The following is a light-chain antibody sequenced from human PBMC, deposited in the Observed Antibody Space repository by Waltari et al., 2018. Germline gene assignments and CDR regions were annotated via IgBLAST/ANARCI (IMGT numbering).Light chain of an antibody. CDR3: ALYMGSGIWV. CDR2: KAN. CDR1: SGSLSTTSY. Sequence: QTVVTQEPSLSVSPGGTVTLTCGLSSGSLSTTSYATWYQQTPGQAPRTLVYKANPLSAGVPDRFSGSILGNTAALTITGAQADDESDYYCALYMGSGIWVFGGGTRLTVL. V-gene: IGLV8-61*01. J-gene: IGLJ3*02.